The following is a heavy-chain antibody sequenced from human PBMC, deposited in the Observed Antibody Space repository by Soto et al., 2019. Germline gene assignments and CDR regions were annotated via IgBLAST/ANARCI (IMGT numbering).Heavy chain of an antibody. Sequence: EVQLLESGGGLVQPGGSLRLSCAASGFTFSSHAMSWVRQAPGKGLEWVSGISGCGGSTYSADSVKGRFTISRDNSKNTLYLQMNSLRAEDTALYYCAKQLNYDFWSGYPDAFDIWGQGTMVIVSS. CDR3: AKQLNYDFWSGYPDAFDI. CDR1: GFTFSSHA. V-gene: IGHV3-23*01. D-gene: IGHD3-3*01. CDR2: ISGCGGST. J-gene: IGHJ3*02.